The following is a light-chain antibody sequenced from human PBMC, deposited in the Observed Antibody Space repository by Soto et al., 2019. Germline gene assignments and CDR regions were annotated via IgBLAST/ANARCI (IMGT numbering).Light chain of an antibody. V-gene: IGKV3-20*01. Sequence: EIVLTQSPGTLSLSPGERATLSCRASQSVSSSYLAWYQLKPGQAPRLLIYGASSRATGIPDRFSGSGSGTDFALTISRLDPEDFAVYYCQHYVSPPITFGQGTRLEIK. CDR2: GAS. CDR3: QHYVSPPIT. CDR1: QSVSSSY. J-gene: IGKJ5*01.